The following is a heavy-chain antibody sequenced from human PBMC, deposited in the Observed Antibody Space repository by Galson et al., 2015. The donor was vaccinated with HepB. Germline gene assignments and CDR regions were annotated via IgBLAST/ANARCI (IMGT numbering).Heavy chain of an antibody. V-gene: IGHV1-18*01. J-gene: IGHJ5*02. CDR3: AVDPHLTGYYRS. Sequence: SVKVSCKASSNTLTSYGFNWVRQAPGQGLEWMGWISSYNGDRNYAQNFQGRVTMTTDTSTNTAYMELRSLRSDDTAVYFCAVDPHLTGYYRSWGQGTLVTVSS. CDR2: ISSYNGDR. D-gene: IGHD3-9*01. CDR1: SNTLTSYG.